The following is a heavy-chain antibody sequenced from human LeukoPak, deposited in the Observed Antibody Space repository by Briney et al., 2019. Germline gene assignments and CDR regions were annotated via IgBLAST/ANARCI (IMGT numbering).Heavy chain of an antibody. CDR1: GFTFSSYG. V-gene: IGHV3-23*01. J-gene: IGHJ5*02. D-gene: IGHD3-10*01. Sequence: SGGSLRLSCAASGFTFSSYGMSWVRQAPGKGLEWVSAISGSGGSTYYADSVKGRFTISRDNSKNTLYLQMNSLRAEDTAVYYCAKGRMVRGVTQDGRYNWFDPWGQGTLVTVSS. CDR3: AKGRMVRGVTQDGRYNWFDP. CDR2: ISGSGGST.